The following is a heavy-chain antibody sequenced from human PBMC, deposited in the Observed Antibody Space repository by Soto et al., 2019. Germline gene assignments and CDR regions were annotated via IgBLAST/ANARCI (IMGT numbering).Heavy chain of an antibody. Sequence: EEQLVASGGGLVQPGGSLRLSCAASGFTLRSYWMSWGRQAPGKGLEWLATIKTDASEKKYVDSVKGRFTVFRDNAKNSLYLQMDSLRAEDTAVYYCAIDSGYDSGNSVNHYLDCWGRGTLVTVPS. D-gene: IGHD3-10*01. V-gene: IGHV3-7*01. CDR2: IKTDASEK. CDR3: AIDSGYDSGNSVNHYLDC. CDR1: GFTLRSYW. J-gene: IGHJ4*01.